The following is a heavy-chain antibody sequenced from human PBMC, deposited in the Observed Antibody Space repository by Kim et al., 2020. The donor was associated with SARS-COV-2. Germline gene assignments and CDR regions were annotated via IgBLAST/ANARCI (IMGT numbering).Heavy chain of an antibody. J-gene: IGHJ4*02. CDR3: ARLHYDFWSGPTFDY. CDR2: ISSSGSTI. D-gene: IGHD3-3*01. Sequence: GGSLRLSCAASGFTFSSYEMNWVRQAPGKGLEWVSYISSSGSTIYYADSVKGRFTISRDNAKNSLYLQMNSLRAEDTAVYYCARLHYDFWSGPTFDYWGQGTLVTVSS. V-gene: IGHV3-48*03. CDR1: GFTFSSYE.